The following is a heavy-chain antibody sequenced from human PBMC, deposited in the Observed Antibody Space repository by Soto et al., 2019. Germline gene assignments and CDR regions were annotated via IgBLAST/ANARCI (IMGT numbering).Heavy chain of an antibody. V-gene: IGHV4-34*01. D-gene: IGHD2-21*02. CDR2: INHSGTI. CDR3: ARADRTLVTSYSLDV. J-gene: IGHJ6*02. Sequence: LSLTCAVYGGSFSGYYWTWIRQPPGKGLEWIGEINHSGTINFNPSLKSRLTISLDTSKKHFSLKLSSVTDADTAAYYCARADRTLVTSYSLDVWGQGTTVT. CDR1: GGSFSGYY.